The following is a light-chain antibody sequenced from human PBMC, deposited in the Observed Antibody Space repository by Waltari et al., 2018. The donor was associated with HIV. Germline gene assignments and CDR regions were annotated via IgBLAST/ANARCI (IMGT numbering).Light chain of an antibody. J-gene: IGLJ3*02. CDR2: DVS. V-gene: IGLV2-14*03. Sequence: QSALTQPASVSGSPGQSITISCTGSSSDVGGYNYVSWYQQPPGQAPRLMIYDVSTRPSGVSDRFSGSKSGDTASLTISGLQAEDEADYYCESYTSTSVWVFGGGTRLTVL. CDR1: SSDVGGYNY. CDR3: ESYTSTSVWV.